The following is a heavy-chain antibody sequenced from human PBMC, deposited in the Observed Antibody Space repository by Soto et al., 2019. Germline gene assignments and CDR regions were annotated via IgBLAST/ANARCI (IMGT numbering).Heavy chain of an antibody. Sequence: QVQLVESGGGVVQPGRSLRLSCAASGFTFSSYGMHWVRQAPGKGPEWVAVISYDGSNKYYADSVKGRFTISRDNSKNTLYLQMNSLRAEDTAVYYCAKDRDLILWFGELSGGMDVWGQGTTVTVSS. J-gene: IGHJ6*02. D-gene: IGHD3-10*01. V-gene: IGHV3-30*18. CDR2: ISYDGSNK. CDR1: GFTFSSYG. CDR3: AKDRDLILWFGELSGGMDV.